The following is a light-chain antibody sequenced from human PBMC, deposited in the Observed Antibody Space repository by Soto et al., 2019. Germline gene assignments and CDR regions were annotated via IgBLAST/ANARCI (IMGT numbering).Light chain of an antibody. J-gene: IGLJ2*01. CDR2: EGS. CDR3: CSYAGSVV. Sequence: QSVLTQPASVSGSPGQSITISCTGTRSDVGSYNLVSWYQQHPGKAPKLMIYEGSKRPSGVSNRFSGSKSGNTASLTISGLQAEDEADYYCCSYAGSVVFGGGTKLTFL. CDR1: RSDVGSYNL. V-gene: IGLV2-23*01.